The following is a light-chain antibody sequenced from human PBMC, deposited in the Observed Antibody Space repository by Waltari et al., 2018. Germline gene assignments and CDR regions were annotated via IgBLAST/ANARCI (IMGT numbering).Light chain of an antibody. V-gene: IGKV4-1*01. J-gene: IGKJ2*01. CDR3: EQYYTTPFT. CDR2: GAS. Sequence: DIVMTQSPDSLPVSLGEGANLNYTSSQNLHTSDNEKPLAWYQKKPGQPPRLLIFGASTRESGVPDRFSGSGSGADFSLTISGLQAEDVAVYYCEQYYTTPFTFGQGTKVEIK. CDR1: QNLHTSDNEKP.